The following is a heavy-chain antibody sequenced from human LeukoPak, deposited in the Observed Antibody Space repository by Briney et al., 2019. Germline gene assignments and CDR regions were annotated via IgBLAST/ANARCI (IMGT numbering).Heavy chain of an antibody. CDR3: ARSYQLLSTDAFDI. D-gene: IGHD2-2*01. CDR1: GFTFSSYA. J-gene: IGHJ3*02. V-gene: IGHV3-23*01. CDR2: ISGSGGST. Sequence: GGSLRLSCAASGFTFSSYAMSWVRQAPGKGLEGVSAISGSGGSTYYADSVKGRFTISRDNSRNTLYLQMNSLRAEDTAVYYCARSYQLLSTDAFDIWGQGTMVTVSS.